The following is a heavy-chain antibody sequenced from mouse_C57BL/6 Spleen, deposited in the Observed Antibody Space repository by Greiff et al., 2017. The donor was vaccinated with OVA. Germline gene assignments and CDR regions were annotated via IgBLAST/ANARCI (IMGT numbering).Heavy chain of an antibody. V-gene: IGHV1-76*01. J-gene: IGHJ4*01. D-gene: IGHD2-4*01. CDR1: GYTFTDYY. CDR2: IYPGSGNT. Sequence: QVQLQQSGAELVRPGASVKLSCKASGYTFTDYYINWVKQRPGQGLEWIARIYPGSGNTYYNEKFKGKATLTAEKSSSTAYMQLSSLTSEDSAVYFCARSDDYDAYAMDYWGQGTSVTVSS. CDR3: ARSDDYDAYAMDY.